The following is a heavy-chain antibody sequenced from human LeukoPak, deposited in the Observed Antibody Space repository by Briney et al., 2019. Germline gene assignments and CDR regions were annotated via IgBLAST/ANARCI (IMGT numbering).Heavy chain of an antibody. J-gene: IGHJ6*03. CDR3: ARPAGSGWRYYYYYMDV. CDR2: ISYDGSNK. CDR1: GFTFSSYA. Sequence: GGSLRLSCAASGFTFSSYAMHWVRQAPGKGLEWVAVISYDGSNKYYADSVKGRFTISRDNSKNTLYLQMNSLRAEDTAVYYCARPAGSGWRYYYYYMDVWGKGTTVTVSS. D-gene: IGHD6-19*01. V-gene: IGHV3-30*04.